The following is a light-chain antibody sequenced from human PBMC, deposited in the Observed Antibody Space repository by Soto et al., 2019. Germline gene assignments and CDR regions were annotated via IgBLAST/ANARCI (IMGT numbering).Light chain of an antibody. CDR1: QSVANNY. Sequence: EIVLTQSPGTLSLSPGERATLSCRASQSVANNYLGWYQQKPGQAPRLLIYGASIRATGVPYRFSGSGSGTDFTLTITRLEPEDFAVYYCQQYGTSPLMFTFGQGTNLGVK. CDR2: GAS. V-gene: IGKV3-20*01. J-gene: IGKJ2*01. CDR3: QQYGTSPLMFT.